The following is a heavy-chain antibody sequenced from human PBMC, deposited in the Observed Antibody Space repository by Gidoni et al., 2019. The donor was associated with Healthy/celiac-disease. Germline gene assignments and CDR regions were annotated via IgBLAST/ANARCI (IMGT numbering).Heavy chain of an antibody. J-gene: IGHJ4*02. Sequence: QVQLVQSGAEVKKPGASVKVSCKASGYTFTSSGISWVRQAPGQGLEWMGWISAYNGNTNNAQKLQGRVTMTTDTSTSTAYMELRGLRSDDTAVYYCARSAGYYYDSSGSYYFDYWGQGTLVTVSS. CDR1: GYTFTSSG. D-gene: IGHD3-22*01. CDR3: ARSAGYYYDSSGSYYFDY. CDR2: ISAYNGNT. V-gene: IGHV1-18*01.